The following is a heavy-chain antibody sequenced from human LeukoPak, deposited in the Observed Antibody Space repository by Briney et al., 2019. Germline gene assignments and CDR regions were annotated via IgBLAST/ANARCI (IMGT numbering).Heavy chain of an antibody. CDR2: INHSGST. D-gene: IGHD2-2*02. CDR1: GGSFSGYY. J-gene: IGHJ5*02. Sequence: SETLSLTCAVYGGSFSGYYWSWIRQPPGKGLEWIGEINHSGSTNYNPSLKSRVTISVDTSKNQFSLKLGSVTAADTAVYYCARRQDCSSTSCYRFDPWGQGTLVTVSS. CDR3: ARRQDCSSTSCYRFDP. V-gene: IGHV4-34*01.